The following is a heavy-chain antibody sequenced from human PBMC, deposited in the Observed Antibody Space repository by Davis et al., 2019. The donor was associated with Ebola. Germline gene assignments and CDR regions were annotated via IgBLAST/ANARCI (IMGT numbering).Heavy chain of an antibody. CDR1: GGTFSSYA. V-gene: IGHV1-8*02. D-gene: IGHD3-10*01. Sequence: ASVKVSCKASGGTFSSYAINWVRQATGQGLEWMGWMNPNSGNTGYAQKFQGRVTMTRNTSISTAYMELSSLRSEDTAVYYCTRAWSGLWGQGTMVTVSS. J-gene: IGHJ3*01. CDR2: MNPNSGNT. CDR3: TRAWSGL.